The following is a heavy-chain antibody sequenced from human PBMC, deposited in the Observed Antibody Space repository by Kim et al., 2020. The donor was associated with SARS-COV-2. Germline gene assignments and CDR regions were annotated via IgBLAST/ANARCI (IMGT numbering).Heavy chain of an antibody. J-gene: IGHJ6*02. Sequence: GGSLRLSCAASGFTFSGYGMHWVRQAPGKGLEWVAVIWYDGSSKYYADSVKGRFTISRDNSKNTLYLQMNSLRAEDTAVYYCARQGSYSYDSSGYYSNYDGMDVWGQGTTVTVSS. V-gene: IGHV3-33*01. D-gene: IGHD3-22*01. CDR2: IWYDGSSK. CDR3: ARQGSYSYDSSGYYSNYDGMDV. CDR1: GFTFSGYG.